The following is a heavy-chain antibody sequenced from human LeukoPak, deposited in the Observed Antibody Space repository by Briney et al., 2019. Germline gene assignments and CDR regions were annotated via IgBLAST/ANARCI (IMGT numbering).Heavy chain of an antibody. CDR1: GYTFTTYD. J-gene: IGHJ3*02. Sequence: SVKVSCKASGYTFTTYDIIWVRQAPGQGLEWMGGIIPIFERANYAQKFQGRVTITADKSTSTAYMELSSLRSEDTAVYYCARVFGISGTTGAFDIWGQGTMVTVSS. D-gene: IGHD1-20*01. CDR2: IIPIFERA. V-gene: IGHV1-69*06. CDR3: ARVFGISGTTGAFDI.